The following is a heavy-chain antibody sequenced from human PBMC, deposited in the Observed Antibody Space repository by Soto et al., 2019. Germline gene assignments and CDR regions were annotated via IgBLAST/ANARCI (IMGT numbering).Heavy chain of an antibody. J-gene: IGHJ5*02. CDR2: IIPILGIA. V-gene: IGHV1-69*02. CDR1: GGTFSSYT. CDR3: ARFGDVVVPAAMASFDP. D-gene: IGHD2-2*01. Sequence: GASVKVSCKASGGTFSSYTISWVRQAPGQGLEWMGRIIPILGIANYAQKFQGRVTITADKSTSTAYMELSSLRSEDTAVYYCARFGDVVVPAAMASFDPWGQGTLVTVSS.